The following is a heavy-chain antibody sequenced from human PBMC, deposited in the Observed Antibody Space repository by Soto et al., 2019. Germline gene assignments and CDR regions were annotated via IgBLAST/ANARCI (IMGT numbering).Heavy chain of an antibody. Sequence: GASEKVSCKASGYTFTSYGITWVRQAPGQGLEWMGWISAYNGHTRYAQNFQGRVTMTTDTSTSTGYMELGSMTHDDTAVYYCAGALYFYDTRGHSPESGFDPWGQGTQVTVSS. D-gene: IGHD3-22*01. CDR3: AGALYFYDTRGHSPESGFDP. J-gene: IGHJ5*02. V-gene: IGHV1-18*01. CDR1: GYTFTSYG. CDR2: ISAYNGHT.